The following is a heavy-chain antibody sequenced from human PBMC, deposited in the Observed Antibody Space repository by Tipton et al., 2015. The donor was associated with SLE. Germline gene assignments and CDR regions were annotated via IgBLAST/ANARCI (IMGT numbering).Heavy chain of an antibody. J-gene: IGHJ6*02. Sequence: TLSLTCTASGGSISSSRYYWGWVRQPPGKGLEWIGSIHYSGSTYYNPSLKSRVTISVDTSNNQFSLRLSSVTAADTAVYYCARDIPAPYTNYARTNYYYYDGFDVWGPVTTFTVSS. CDR2: IHYSGST. CDR3: ARDIPAPYTNYARTNYYYYDGFDV. D-gene: IGHD4-11*01. V-gene: IGHV4-39*07. CDR1: GGSISSSRYY.